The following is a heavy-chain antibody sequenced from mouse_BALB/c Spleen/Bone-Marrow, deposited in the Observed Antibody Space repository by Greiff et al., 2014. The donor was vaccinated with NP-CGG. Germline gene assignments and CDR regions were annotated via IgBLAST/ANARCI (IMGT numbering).Heavy chain of an antibody. CDR3: ARGPHDDDIDY. V-gene: IGHV5-4*02. J-gene: IGHJ4*01. D-gene: IGHD2-3*01. CDR2: ISDGGSYT. Sequence: EVQVVESGGGLVKPGGSLKLSCAASGFTFSDYYMYWVRQTPEKRLEWVATISDGGSYTYYPDSVKGRFTISRDNAKNNLYLQLSSLKSEDTAMYYCARGPHDDDIDYWGQGTSVTVSS. CDR1: GFTFSDYY.